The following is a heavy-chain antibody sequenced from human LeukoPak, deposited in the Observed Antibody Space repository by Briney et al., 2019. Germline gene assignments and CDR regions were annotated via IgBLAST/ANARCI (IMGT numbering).Heavy chain of an antibody. J-gene: IGHJ4*02. CDR1: GFTFSSYE. Sequence: PGGSLRLSCATSGFTFSSYEMNWVRQAPGKGLEWASYISSSGSTIYYADSVKGRFTISRDNAKNSLYLQMNSLRAEDTAVYYCARSYYYDSSGYHDYWGQGTLVTVSS. CDR3: ARSYYYDSSGYHDY. D-gene: IGHD3-22*01. CDR2: ISSSGSTI. V-gene: IGHV3-48*03.